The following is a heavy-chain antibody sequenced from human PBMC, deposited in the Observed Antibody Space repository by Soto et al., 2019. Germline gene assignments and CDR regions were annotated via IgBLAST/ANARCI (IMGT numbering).Heavy chain of an antibody. D-gene: IGHD1-1*01. V-gene: IGHV1-69*12. Sequence: QVQLVQSGAEVKKPGSSVKVSCKASGGTFSSYAISWVRQAPGQGLEWMGGIIPIFGTANYAQKFQGRVTITADESTSTAYMELSSLRSEDTAVYYWARTGTGTTVGDNWFDPWGQGTLVTVSS. CDR1: GGTFSSYA. J-gene: IGHJ5*02. CDR2: IIPIFGTA. CDR3: ARTGTGTTVGDNWFDP.